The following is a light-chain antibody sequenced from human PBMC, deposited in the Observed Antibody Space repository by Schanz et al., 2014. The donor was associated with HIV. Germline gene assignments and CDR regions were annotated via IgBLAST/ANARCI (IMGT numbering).Light chain of an antibody. Sequence: IVLTQSPGTLALSPGERATLSCRASQTVSSSSLAWYQQEPGQAPRLLIYATSFRATGIPDRFSGSGSGTEFTLTISSLQSEDFAVYYCQQRSNWPSITFGQGTRLEIK. J-gene: IGKJ5*01. CDR1: QTVSSSS. CDR3: QQRSNWPSIT. V-gene: IGKV3D-20*02. CDR2: ATS.